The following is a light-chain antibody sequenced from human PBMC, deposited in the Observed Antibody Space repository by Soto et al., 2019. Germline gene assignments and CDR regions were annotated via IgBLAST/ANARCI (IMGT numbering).Light chain of an antibody. CDR3: QQYNNWLFT. CDR1: QSVSGN. CDR2: CVS. V-gene: IGKV3-15*01. J-gene: IGKJ4*01. Sequence: EIVMTQSPATLSVSPGERVTLSCRASQSVSGNLAWYQQKPGQAPRLLIYCVSTRATGIPARFSGSGSGTEFTLTISSLQSEDFAVYYCQQYNNWLFTFGGGTRVEIK.